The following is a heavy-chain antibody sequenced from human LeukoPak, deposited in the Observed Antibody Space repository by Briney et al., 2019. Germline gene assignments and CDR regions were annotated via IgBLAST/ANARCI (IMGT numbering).Heavy chain of an antibody. Sequence: GGSLRLSCAASGFTFSSYGMHWVRQAPGKGLEWVAVISYDGSNKYYADFVKGRFTISRDNSKNTLYLQMNSLRAEDTAVYYCAKAITGNWFDPWGQGTLVTVSS. V-gene: IGHV3-30*18. D-gene: IGHD3-16*01. CDR3: AKAITGNWFDP. J-gene: IGHJ5*02. CDR2: ISYDGSNK. CDR1: GFTFSSYG.